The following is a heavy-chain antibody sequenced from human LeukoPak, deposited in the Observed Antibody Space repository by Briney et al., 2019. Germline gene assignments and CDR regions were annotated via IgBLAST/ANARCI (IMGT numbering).Heavy chain of an antibody. V-gene: IGHV3-23*01. CDR1: GFTFSSYA. Sequence: GGSLRLSCAASGFTFSSYAMSWVRQAPGKGLEWVSAISGSGGSTYYADSGKGRFTISRDNSKNTLYLQMNSLRAEDTAVYYCASDLYYDSSGYYYHDYWGQGTLVTVSS. CDR2: ISGSGGST. CDR3: ASDLYYDSSGYYYHDY. J-gene: IGHJ4*02. D-gene: IGHD3-22*01.